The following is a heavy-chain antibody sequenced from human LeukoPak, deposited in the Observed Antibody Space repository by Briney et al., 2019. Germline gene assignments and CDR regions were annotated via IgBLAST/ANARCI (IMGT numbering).Heavy chain of an antibody. D-gene: IGHD6-19*01. V-gene: IGHV3-43*02. J-gene: IGHJ4*02. CDR1: GFTFDDYA. Sequence: PGGSLRLSCAASGFTFDDYAMHWVRQAPGKGLEWVSLISGDGGSTYYADSVKGRFTISRDNSKNSLYLQMNSLRTEDTALYYCAKDIAVAGTAVFVPDYWGQGTLVTVSS. CDR3: AKDIAVAGTAVFVPDY. CDR2: ISGDGGST.